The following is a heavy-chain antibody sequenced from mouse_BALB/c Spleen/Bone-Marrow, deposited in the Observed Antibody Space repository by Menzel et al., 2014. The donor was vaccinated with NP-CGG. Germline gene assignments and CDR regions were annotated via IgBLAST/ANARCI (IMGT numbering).Heavy chain of an antibody. Sequence: QVQLQQSGPGLVAPSQSLSITCTVSGFSLTSYGVHWVRQPPGKGLEWLGVIWAGGSTNYNSALMSRLSISKDNSKSQVFLKMNSLQTEDTAMYYCARDYDEWFAYWGQGTLVTVSA. D-gene: IGHD2-12*01. CDR2: IWAGGST. V-gene: IGHV2-9*02. CDR3: ARDYDEWFAY. J-gene: IGHJ3*01. CDR1: GFSLTSYG.